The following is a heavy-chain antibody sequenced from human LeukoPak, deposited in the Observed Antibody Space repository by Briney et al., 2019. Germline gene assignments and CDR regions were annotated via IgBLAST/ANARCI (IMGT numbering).Heavy chain of an antibody. D-gene: IGHD2-21*01. V-gene: IGHV4-39*01. CDR2: IYYSGST. J-gene: IGHJ4*02. CDR3: ARHDYSYYFDY. CDR1: RGSLSSSSYY. Sequence: PSETLSDTRTVSRGSLSSSSYYWGWTRQPPGKGLEWLGSIYYSGSTYYHTPLKSRVPISVDTSKNQFFLKLSSVTAADTTVYYCARHDYSYYFDYWGQETLVTVSS.